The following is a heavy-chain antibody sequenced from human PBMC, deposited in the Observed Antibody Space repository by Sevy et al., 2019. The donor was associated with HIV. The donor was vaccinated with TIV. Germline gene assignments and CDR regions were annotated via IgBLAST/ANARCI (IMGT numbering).Heavy chain of an antibody. J-gene: IGHJ6*02. CDR2: ISYDGSNK. D-gene: IGHD3-22*01. CDR1: GFTFSSYA. V-gene: IGHV3-30*04. Sequence: GGSLRLSCAASGFTFSSYAMHWVRQAPGKGLEWVAVISYDGSNKYYADSVKGRFTISRDNSKNTLYLQMNSLRAEDTAVYYCVRDGPYYYDSSGYYSLYYYYYYGMDVWGQGTTVTVSS. CDR3: VRDGPYYYDSSGYYSLYYYYYYGMDV.